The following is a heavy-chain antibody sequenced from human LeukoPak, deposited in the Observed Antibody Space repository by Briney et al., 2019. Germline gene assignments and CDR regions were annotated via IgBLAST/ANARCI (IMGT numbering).Heavy chain of an antibody. Sequence: PGGSLRLSCAASGFTFSNFAMTWVRQAPGKGLEWVSSTGGAGDDTYYADSVKGRFTISRDNSKNTLYLQMNSLRAEDTAVYYCAKDPWFGNWGQGTLVTVSS. CDR3: AKDPWFGN. D-gene: IGHD3-10*01. J-gene: IGHJ4*02. CDR1: GFTFSNFA. CDR2: TGGAGDDT. V-gene: IGHV3-23*01.